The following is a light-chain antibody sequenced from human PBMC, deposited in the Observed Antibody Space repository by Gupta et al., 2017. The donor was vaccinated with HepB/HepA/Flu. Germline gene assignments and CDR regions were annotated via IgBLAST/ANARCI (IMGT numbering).Light chain of an antibody. CDR3: QQYGSSPWT. Sequence: EIVLTPYSGTLSLSPGERATLSCRASQSVSSSYLAWYQQKPGQAPRLLIYGASSRATGIPDRFSGSGFWTDFTLTISRLEPEDFAVYYCQQYGSSPWTFGQGTKVEIK. V-gene: IGKV3-20*01. CDR2: GAS. J-gene: IGKJ1*01. CDR1: QSVSSSY.